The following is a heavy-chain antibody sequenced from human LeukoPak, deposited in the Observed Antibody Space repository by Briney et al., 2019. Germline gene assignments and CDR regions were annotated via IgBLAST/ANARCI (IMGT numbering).Heavy chain of an antibody. J-gene: IGHJ4*02. CDR1: GFTLSSTG. CDR2: ISGSGGST. D-gene: IGHD1-1*01. CDR3: AKGAWYNWNHYFDY. Sequence: PGRSLRLSRTAAGFTLSSTGIRCVSQPAGEWLEWGSAISGSGGSTYYADSVKGRLTLSRNNSKNTLYLQTNSLRAEDTAVYYCAKGAWYNWNHYFDYWGQETLVTVSS. V-gene: IGHV3-23*01.